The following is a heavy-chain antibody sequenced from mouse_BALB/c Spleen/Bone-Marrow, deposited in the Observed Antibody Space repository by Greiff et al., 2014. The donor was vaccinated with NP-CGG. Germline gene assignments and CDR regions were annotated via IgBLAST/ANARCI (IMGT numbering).Heavy chain of an antibody. CDR3: ARSYYGSSFDY. CDR1: GFTFNIFG. D-gene: IGHD1-1*01. V-gene: IGHV5-17*02. Sequence: DVKLVESGGGLVQPGGSRKLSCAASGFTFNIFGIHWVRQAPEKGLEWVAYISSGSRTIYYADTVKGRFTISRDNPKNTLFLQMTSLRSEDTAMYYCARSYYGSSFDYWGQGTTLTVSS. CDR2: ISSGSRTI. J-gene: IGHJ2*01.